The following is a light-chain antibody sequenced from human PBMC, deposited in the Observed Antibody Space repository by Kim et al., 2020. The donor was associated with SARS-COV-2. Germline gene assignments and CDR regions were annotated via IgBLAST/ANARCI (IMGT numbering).Light chain of an antibody. CDR1: QSISPY. J-gene: IGKJ1*01. CDR2: AAS. V-gene: IGKV1-39*01. Sequence: AFVGDRVTITCRASQSISPYLIWYQVKPGKAPKLLIFAASNLQSGVPSRFSGSGSGTDFTLAISSLQPEDFATYYCQQSYTSPWTFGQGTKVDIK. CDR3: QQSYTSPWT.